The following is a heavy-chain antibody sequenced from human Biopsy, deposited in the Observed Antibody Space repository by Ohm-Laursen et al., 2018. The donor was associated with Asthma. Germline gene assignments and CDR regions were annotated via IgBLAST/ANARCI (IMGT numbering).Heavy chain of an antibody. D-gene: IGHD1-20*01. J-gene: IGHJ6*02. Sequence: SLRLSCAASGFTFSDYDMHWVRQAPGKGLEWVAVISYNGTNKDYADSVKGRFTFSRDNSQNTLSLEMNSLRVEDTAVYYCARDLRSDNWNPWGMDVWGLGTTVTVAS. CDR3: ARDLRSDNWNPWGMDV. CDR1: GFTFSDYD. V-gene: IGHV3-30-3*01. CDR2: ISYNGTNK.